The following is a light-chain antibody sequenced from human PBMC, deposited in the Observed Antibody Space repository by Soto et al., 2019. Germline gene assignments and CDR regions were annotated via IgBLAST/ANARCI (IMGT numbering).Light chain of an antibody. V-gene: IGKV3-15*01. CDR3: QQHNNWPPIT. CDR2: DTS. Sequence: ELVTTQVSATPSPSPGQIPTLSWRASQSVSIKLAWYQQKPGQAPTLLIYDTSTRATGIPARFSGSGSGTEFTLTISSLQSEDFAVYYCQQHNNWPPITGGKGTQREIK. J-gene: IGKJ5*01. CDR1: QSVSIK.